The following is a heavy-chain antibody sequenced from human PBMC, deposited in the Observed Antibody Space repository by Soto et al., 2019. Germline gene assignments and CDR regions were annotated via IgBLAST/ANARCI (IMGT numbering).Heavy chain of an antibody. CDR3: AGTTSLQWYYMEV. J-gene: IGHJ6*03. D-gene: IGHD1-7*01. CDR2: TYYRSRWYN. V-gene: IGHV6-1*01. CDR1: GDSVSSNSAA. Sequence: PSQTLSLTCVISGDSVSSNSAAWNWIRQSPSRGLEWLGRTYYRSRWYNDYAVSVRSRITVNADTSKNQFSLHLNSVTPEDTAVYFGAGTTSLQWYYMEVWDRGTTVT.